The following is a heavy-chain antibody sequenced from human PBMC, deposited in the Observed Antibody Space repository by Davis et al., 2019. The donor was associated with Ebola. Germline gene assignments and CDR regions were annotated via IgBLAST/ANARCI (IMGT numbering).Heavy chain of an antibody. D-gene: IGHD5-18*01. CDR1: GYSFTSYW. J-gene: IGHJ6*02. CDR3: ARPYTARDYYYGMDV. Sequence: KVSCKGSGYSFTSYWIGWVRQMPGKGLEWMGIIYPGDSDTRYSPSFQGQVTISADKSISTAYLQWSSLKASDTAMYYYARPYTARDYYYGMDVWGQGTTVTVSS. CDR2: IYPGDSDT. V-gene: IGHV5-51*01.